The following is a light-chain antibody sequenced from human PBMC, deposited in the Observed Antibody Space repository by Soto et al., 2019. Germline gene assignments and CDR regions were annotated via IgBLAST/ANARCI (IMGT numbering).Light chain of an antibody. CDR3: SSYTSSNTRVV. CDR1: SSDVGSYNL. J-gene: IGLJ2*01. V-gene: IGLV2-14*02. Sequence: QSVLTQPASVSGSPGQSITISCTGTSSDVGSYNLVSWYQQHPGKAPKLMIYEVSKRPSGVSNRFSGSKSGNTASLTISGLQAEDEADYYCSSYTSSNTRVVFGGGTKLTVL. CDR2: EVS.